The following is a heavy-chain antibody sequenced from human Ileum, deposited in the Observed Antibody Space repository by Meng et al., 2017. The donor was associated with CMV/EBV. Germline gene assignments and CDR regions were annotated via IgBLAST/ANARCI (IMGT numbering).Heavy chain of an antibody. CDR3: ARGLFRYPAYFDL. J-gene: IGHJ4*02. D-gene: IGHD3-16*02. Sequence: QVQLPQWGAGLLKPSETLSLTCAVYSGSLRGHYCNWIRQSPGNGLQWIAEINHVGRTNSNPSLASRVTISQDTSKNQCSLKLNSVTVADSAVYYCARGLFRYPAYFDLWGQGTLVTVSS. CDR2: INHVGRT. CDR1: SGSLRGHY. V-gene: IGHV4-34*01.